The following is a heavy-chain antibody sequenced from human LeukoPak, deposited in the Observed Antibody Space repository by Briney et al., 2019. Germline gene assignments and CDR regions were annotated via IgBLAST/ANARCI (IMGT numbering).Heavy chain of an antibody. Sequence: SETLSLTCSVSGGSFSIYYWSWIRQPAGKGLEWIGRIDTSGSTNYNPSLRSRVTMSVDTSKNQCSLKLSSVTAADTAVYYCARNLAAPALTFDYWGQRTLVTVSS. D-gene: IGHD2-15*01. J-gene: IGHJ4*02. CDR1: GGSFSIYY. V-gene: IGHV4-4*07. CDR3: ARNLAAPALTFDY. CDR2: IDTSGST.